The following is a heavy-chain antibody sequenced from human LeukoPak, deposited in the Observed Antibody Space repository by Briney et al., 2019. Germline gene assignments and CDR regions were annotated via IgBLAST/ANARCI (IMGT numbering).Heavy chain of an antibody. J-gene: IGHJ4*02. CDR3: ARDPVSGSGSYGH. V-gene: IGHV3-74*01. D-gene: IGHD3-10*01. Sequence: GGSLRLSCVASGFTFGSYWMHWVRQAPGKGPAWVSRISGDGGTYYADSVKGRFTISRDNAKNTLYLQMNSLRAEDTAVYYCARDPVSGSGSYGHWGQGTLVTVSS. CDR1: GFTFGSYW. CDR2: ISGDGGT.